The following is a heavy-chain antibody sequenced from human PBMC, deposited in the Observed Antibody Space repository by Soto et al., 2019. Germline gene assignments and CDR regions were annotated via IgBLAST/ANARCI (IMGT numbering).Heavy chain of an antibody. CDR3: AKVIVVIAAAGDYFDS. J-gene: IGHJ4*02. Sequence: EVQVLESGGGLVQPGGSLRLSCAASGFTFNNYAMTWVRQAPGKGLEWVSVISGSGGSTHYADSVQGRFSISRDNSKNTVYLQVNSLGVEDTALYYCAKVIVVIAAAGDYFDSWGQGTLVTVSS. CDR2: ISGSGGST. CDR1: GFTFNNYA. V-gene: IGHV3-23*01. D-gene: IGHD2-15*01.